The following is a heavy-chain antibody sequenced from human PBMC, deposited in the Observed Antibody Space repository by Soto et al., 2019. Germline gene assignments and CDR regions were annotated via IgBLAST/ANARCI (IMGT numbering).Heavy chain of an antibody. CDR2: IYSSGST. V-gene: IGHV4-59*01. Sequence: QVQLQESGPGLVKPSETLSLTCTVSDGSISNYYWSWIRQPPGKGLEWIGYIYSSGSTSFNPSLKSRVSISVDTSRNQFSLKLSSVTAADTAVYYCARGYDFWSGYGDFDYWGQGTLVTVSS. J-gene: IGHJ4*02. CDR3: ARGYDFWSGYGDFDY. D-gene: IGHD3-3*01. CDR1: DGSISNYY.